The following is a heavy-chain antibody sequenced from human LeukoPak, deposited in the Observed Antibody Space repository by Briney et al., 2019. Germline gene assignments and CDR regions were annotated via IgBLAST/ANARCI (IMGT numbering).Heavy chain of an antibody. CDR2: INPSGGST. Sequence: ASVKVSCKASGYTFTSYYMHWVRQAPGQGLGWMGIINPSGGSTSYAQKFQGRVTMTRDTSTSTVYMELSSLRSEDTAVYYCARDRAFIAAAGYYFDYWGQGTLVTVSS. D-gene: IGHD6-13*01. CDR1: GYTFTSYY. J-gene: IGHJ4*02. V-gene: IGHV1-46*01. CDR3: ARDRAFIAAAGYYFDY.